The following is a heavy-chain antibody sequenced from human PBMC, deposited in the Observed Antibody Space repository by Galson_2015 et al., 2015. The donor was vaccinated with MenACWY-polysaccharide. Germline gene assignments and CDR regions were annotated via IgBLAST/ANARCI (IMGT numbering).Heavy chain of an antibody. Sequence: SLRLSCAASGFTFSSYAMSWVRRTPGRGLEWLSAISGSGSSTYYADSVKGQFSISRDNSKNTLYVLMNSLRVEDTAIYYCAKEIPRRDSEGQGIFDYWGLGTLVTVSS. D-gene: IGHD5-24*01. CDR1: GFTFSSYA. CDR3: AKEIPRRDSEGQGIFDY. V-gene: IGHV3-23*01. J-gene: IGHJ4*02. CDR2: ISGSGSST.